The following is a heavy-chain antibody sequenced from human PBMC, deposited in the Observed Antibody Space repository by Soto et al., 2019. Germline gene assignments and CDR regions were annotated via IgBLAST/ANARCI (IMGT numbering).Heavy chain of an antibody. Sequence: SETLSLTCTVSGGSISSGDYYWSWIRQPPGKGLEWIGHIYYSGSTYYNPSLKSRVTISVDTSKNQFSLKLSSVTAADTAVYYCVRVVVWSMDVWGQGTTVTVSS. V-gene: IGHV4-30-4*01. J-gene: IGHJ6*02. CDR2: IYYSGST. D-gene: IGHD3-16*01. CDR1: GGSISSGDYY. CDR3: VRVVVWSMDV.